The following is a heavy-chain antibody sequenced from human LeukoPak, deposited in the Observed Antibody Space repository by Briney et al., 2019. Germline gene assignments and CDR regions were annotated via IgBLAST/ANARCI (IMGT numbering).Heavy chain of an antibody. CDR2: IYYSGST. CDR3: ARYRNCGSDCYDAFDI. Sequence: PSETLSLTCTVSGGSISSGDYYWSWIRQPPGKGLEWIGYIYYSGSTYYNPSLKSRVTISVDTSKNQFSLKLNSVTAADTAVYYCARYRNCGSDCYDAFDIWGQGTMVTVSS. J-gene: IGHJ3*02. D-gene: IGHD2-21*02. V-gene: IGHV4-30-4*08. CDR1: GGSISSGDYY.